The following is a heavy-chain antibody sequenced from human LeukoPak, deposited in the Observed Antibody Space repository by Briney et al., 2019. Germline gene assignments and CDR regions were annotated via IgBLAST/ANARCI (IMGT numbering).Heavy chain of an antibody. CDR1: GGSISSYY. J-gene: IGHJ6*02. Sequence: KPSETLSLTCTVSGGSISSYYWCWIRQPPGKGLEWIGYIYYSGSTNYNPSLKSRVTISVDTSKNQFSLKLSSVTAADTAVYYCARSPPLYYYYGMDVWGQGTTVTVSS. CDR2: IYYSGST. CDR3: ARSPPLYYYYGMDV. V-gene: IGHV4-59*08.